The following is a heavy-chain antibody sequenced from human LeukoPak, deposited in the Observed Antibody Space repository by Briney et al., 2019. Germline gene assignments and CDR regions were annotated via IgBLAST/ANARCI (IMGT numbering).Heavy chain of an antibody. V-gene: IGHV4-59*12. D-gene: IGHD3-3*01. CDR2: IYDSGST. Sequence: SETLSLTCTVSGGSISSYYWSWIRQPPGKGLEWIGYIYDSGSTNYNPSLKSRVTISVDTSKNQFSLKLSSVTAADTAVYYCARGFPYTIFGVANDAFDIWGQGTMVTVSS. J-gene: IGHJ3*02. CDR3: ARGFPYTIFGVANDAFDI. CDR1: GGSISSYY.